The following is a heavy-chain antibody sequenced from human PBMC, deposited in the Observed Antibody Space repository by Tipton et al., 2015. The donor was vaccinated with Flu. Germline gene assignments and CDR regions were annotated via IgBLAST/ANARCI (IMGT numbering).Heavy chain of an antibody. CDR3: ARGHGSGSYFFWYYGLDV. Sequence: AASGFTFSSYWMHWVRQAPGKGLVWVSRINSDGSSTSYADSVKGRFTISRDNAKNTLYLQMNSLRVEDTAVYYCARGHGSGSYFFWYYGLDVWGQGNPGHRLL. CDR1: GFTFSSYW. CDR2: INSDGSST. D-gene: IGHD3-10*01. V-gene: IGHV3-74*01. J-gene: IGHJ6*02.